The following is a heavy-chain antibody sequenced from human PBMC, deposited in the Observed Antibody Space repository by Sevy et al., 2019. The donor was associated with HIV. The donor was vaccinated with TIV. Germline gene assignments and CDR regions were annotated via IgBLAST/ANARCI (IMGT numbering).Heavy chain of an antibody. CDR2: IYYSGST. Sequence: SETLSLTCTVSGGSISSGGYYWSWIRQHPGKGLEWIGYIYYSGSTYYNPSLKSRVTISVDTSKNQFSPKLSSVTAADTAVYYCARVGYYYDSRTSGNWFDPWGQGTLVTVSS. D-gene: IGHD3-22*01. V-gene: IGHV4-31*03. J-gene: IGHJ5*02. CDR3: ARVGYYYDSRTSGNWFDP. CDR1: GGSISSGGYY.